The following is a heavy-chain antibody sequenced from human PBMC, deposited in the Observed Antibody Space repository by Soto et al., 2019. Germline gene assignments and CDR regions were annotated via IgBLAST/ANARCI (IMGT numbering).Heavy chain of an antibody. J-gene: IGHJ4*02. D-gene: IGHD2-15*01. V-gene: IGHV3-30-3*01. Sequence: QVQLVESGGGVVQPGRSLRLSCAASGFTFSSYAMHWVRQAPGKGLEWVAVISYDGSNKYYADSVKGRFTISRDNSKNTXFLQMNSLRAEDTAVYYCAREPCSGGSCYSVHDFDYWGQGTLVTVSS. CDR3: AREPCSGGSCYSVHDFDY. CDR2: ISYDGSNK. CDR1: GFTFSSYA.